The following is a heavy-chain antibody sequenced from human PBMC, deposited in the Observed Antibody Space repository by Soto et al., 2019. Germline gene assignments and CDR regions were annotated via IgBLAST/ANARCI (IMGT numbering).Heavy chain of an antibody. Sequence: QVQLQESGPGLVKPSQTLSLTCTVSGDSISSGDYYWSWIRQPPGKGLEWIGYIYYSGTTYYNPSLNSRVTISLDTAKNQFSLNLSSVTAADTAVYYCARAHGTSWGQGILVTVSS. J-gene: IGHJ5*02. CDR1: GDSISSGDYY. V-gene: IGHV4-30-4*01. D-gene: IGHD1-7*01. CDR2: IYYSGTT. CDR3: ARAHGTS.